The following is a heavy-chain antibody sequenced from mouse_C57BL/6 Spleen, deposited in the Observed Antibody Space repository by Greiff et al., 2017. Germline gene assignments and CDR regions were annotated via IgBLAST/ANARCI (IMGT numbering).Heavy chain of an antibody. J-gene: IGHJ2*01. V-gene: IGHV5-4*01. Sequence: EVKLMESGGGLVKPGGSLKLSCAASGFTFSSYAMSWVRQTPEKRLEWVATISDGGSYTYYPDNVKGRFTISRDNAKNNRYLQMSHLKSEDTAMYYYARDGDGYDGNDYGYWGQGTTLTVSS. CDR3: ARDGDGYDGNDYGY. D-gene: IGHD2-2*01. CDR1: GFTFSSYA. CDR2: ISDGGSYT.